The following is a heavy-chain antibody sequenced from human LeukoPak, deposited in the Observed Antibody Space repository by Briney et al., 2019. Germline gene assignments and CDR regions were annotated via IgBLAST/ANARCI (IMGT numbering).Heavy chain of an antibody. CDR2: IYYSGST. D-gene: IGHD3-22*01. CDR1: VGSISSYY. CDR3: ARADSSGYYVGY. Sequence: PSETLSLTCTVSVGSISSYYGSWIRQPPGKGLKWIGHIYYSGSTNYNPSLKSRVTISVDTSKNQFSLKLSSVTAADTAVYYCARADSSGYYVGYWGQGTLVTVSS. V-gene: IGHV4-59*01. J-gene: IGHJ4*02.